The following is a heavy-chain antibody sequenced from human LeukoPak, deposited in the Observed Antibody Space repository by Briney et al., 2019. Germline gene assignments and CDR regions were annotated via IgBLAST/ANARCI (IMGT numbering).Heavy chain of an antibody. CDR2: IKQDGSEK. D-gene: IGHD5-18*01. Sequence: GGSLRLSCAASGFTFSSYWMSWVRQAPGKGLEWVANIKQDGSEKYYVDSVKGRFTISRDNAKNSLYLQMNSLRAEDTAVYYCARFADTAMVFQDFDYWGQGTLVTVSS. CDR1: GFTFSSYW. V-gene: IGHV3-7*01. J-gene: IGHJ4*02. CDR3: ARFADTAMVFQDFDY.